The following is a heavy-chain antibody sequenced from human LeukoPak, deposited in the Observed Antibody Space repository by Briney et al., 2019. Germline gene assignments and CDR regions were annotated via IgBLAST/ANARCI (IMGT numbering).Heavy chain of an antibody. CDR2: ISWNSGSI. V-gene: IGHV3-9*01. Sequence: GGSLRLSCAASGFTFDDYAMHWVRHTPGKGLEWVSGISWNSGSIGYADSVKGRFTISRDNAENSLYLQMNSLRAEDTALYYCARDSGSGSYSGYWGLGTLVTVSS. CDR3: ARDSGSGSYSGY. J-gene: IGHJ4*02. CDR1: GFTFDDYA. D-gene: IGHD3-10*01.